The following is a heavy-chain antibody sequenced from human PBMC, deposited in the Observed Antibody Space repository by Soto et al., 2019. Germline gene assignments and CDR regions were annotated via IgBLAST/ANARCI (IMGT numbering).Heavy chain of an antibody. J-gene: IGHJ4*02. CDR3: AKDCSGGSCYNAY. V-gene: IGHV3-7*03. CDR1: GYSISTYW. Sequence: PGGSLRLSCAASGYSISTYWMSWVRQAPGKGLEWVANVKQDGSEEYYVDSVKGRFTISRDNSKNTLYLQMNSLRAEDTAVYYCAKDCSGGSCYNAYWGQGTLVTVSS. CDR2: VKQDGSEE. D-gene: IGHD2-15*01.